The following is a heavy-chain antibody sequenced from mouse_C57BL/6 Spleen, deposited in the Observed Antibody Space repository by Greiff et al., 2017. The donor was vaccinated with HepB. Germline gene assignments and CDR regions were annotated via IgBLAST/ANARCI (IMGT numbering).Heavy chain of an antibody. Sequence: QVQLKQSGAELVRPGASVTLSCKASGYTFTDYEMHWVKQTPVHGLEWIGAIDPETGGTAYNQKFKGKAILTADKSSSTAYMELRSLTSEDSAVYYCTIYDGYQGFDVWGTGTTVTVSS. D-gene: IGHD2-3*01. V-gene: IGHV1-15*01. CDR3: TIYDGYQGFDV. CDR2: IDPETGGT. CDR1: GYTFTDYE. J-gene: IGHJ1*03.